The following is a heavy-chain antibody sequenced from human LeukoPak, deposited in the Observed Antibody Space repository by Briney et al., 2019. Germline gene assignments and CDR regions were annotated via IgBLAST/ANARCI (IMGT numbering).Heavy chain of an antibody. Sequence: PGGPLRLSCAASGFTVSSYYMSWVRQAPGKGLEWVSIFYIGGSTYYADSVKGRFTISRDNSKNTLYLRMKSLRAEDTAVYFCARSRDGYNFDDWGQGTLVTVSS. CDR3: ARSRDGYNFDD. CDR2: FYIGGST. V-gene: IGHV3-53*01. J-gene: IGHJ5*02. D-gene: IGHD5-24*01. CDR1: GFTVSSYY.